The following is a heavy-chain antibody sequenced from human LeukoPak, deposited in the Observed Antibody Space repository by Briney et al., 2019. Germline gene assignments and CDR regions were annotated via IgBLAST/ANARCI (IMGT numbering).Heavy chain of an antibody. V-gene: IGHV3-49*03. CDR1: GFTFGDYA. Sequence: GGSLRLSCTASGFTFGDYAMSWFRQAPGKGLEWVGFIRSKIYGGITEYAASVKGRFTISRDDSKSIAYLQMNSLKTEDTAVYYCTRDQYSSGWYDILFDYWGQGTLVTVSS. J-gene: IGHJ4*02. CDR3: TRDQYSSGWYDILFDY. CDR2: IRSKIYGGIT. D-gene: IGHD6-19*01.